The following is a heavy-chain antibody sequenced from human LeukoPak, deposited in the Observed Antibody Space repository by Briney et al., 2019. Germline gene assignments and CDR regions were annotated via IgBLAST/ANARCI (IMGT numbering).Heavy chain of an antibody. CDR1: GFTFGSYG. Sequence: GGSLRLSCAASGFTFGSYGMHWVRQAPGKGLEWVAFIRYDGSNKYYANSVKGRFTISRDNSKNTLYLQMNSLRAEDTAVYYCAKAPGGIVGYWGQGTLVTVSS. J-gene: IGHJ4*02. D-gene: IGHD3-16*01. V-gene: IGHV3-30*02. CDR2: IRYDGSNK. CDR3: AKAPGGIVGY.